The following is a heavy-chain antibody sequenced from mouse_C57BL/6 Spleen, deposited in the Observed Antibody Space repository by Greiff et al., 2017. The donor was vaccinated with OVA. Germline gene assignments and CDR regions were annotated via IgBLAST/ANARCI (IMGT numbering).Heavy chain of an antibody. CDR2: IYPGGGYT. J-gene: IGHJ2*01. Sequence: QVQLQQSGAELVRPGTSVKMSCKTSGYTFTNYWIGWVKQRPGHGLEWIGDIYPGGGYTNYNQKFKGKATLTADTSSSTAYMQFRRLTSADADIYDCARGDYYGSSYSFDYWGQGTTLTVSS. V-gene: IGHV1-63*01. CDR3: ARGDYYGSSYSFDY. CDR1: GYTFTNYW. D-gene: IGHD1-1*01.